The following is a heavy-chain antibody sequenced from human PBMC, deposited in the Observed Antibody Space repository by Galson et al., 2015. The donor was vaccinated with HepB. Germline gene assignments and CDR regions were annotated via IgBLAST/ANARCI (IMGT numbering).Heavy chain of an antibody. J-gene: IGHJ2*01. CDR2: INAGNGNT. CDR3: ARDAVAGTGRWYFDL. D-gene: IGHD6-19*01. V-gene: IGHV1-3*01. CDR1: GYTFTSYA. Sequence: SVKVSCKASGYTFTSYAMHWVRQAPGQRLEWMGWINAGNGNTKYSQKFQGRVTITRDTSASTAYMELSSLRSEDTAVYYCARDAVAGTGRWYFDLWGRGTLVTVSS.